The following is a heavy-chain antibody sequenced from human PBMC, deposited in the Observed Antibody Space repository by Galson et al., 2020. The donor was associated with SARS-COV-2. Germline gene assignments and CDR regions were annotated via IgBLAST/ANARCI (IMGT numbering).Heavy chain of an antibody. J-gene: IGHJ4*02. CDR3: AILTGSGGHDY. Sequence: TGGSLRLSCAASGFTFSSYAMSWVRQAPGKGLEWVSAISGSGGSTYYADSVKGRFTISRDNSKNTLYLQMNSLRADDTAVYYCAILTGSGGHDYWGQGTLVTVSS. CDR1: GFTFSSYA. D-gene: IGHD7-27*01. CDR2: ISGSGGST. V-gene: IGHV3-23*01.